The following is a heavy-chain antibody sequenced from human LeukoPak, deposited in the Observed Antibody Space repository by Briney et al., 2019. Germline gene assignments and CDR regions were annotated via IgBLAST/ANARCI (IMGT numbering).Heavy chain of an antibody. CDR3: ARDFYASSGCPAY. V-gene: IGHV1-2*02. J-gene: IGHJ4*02. CDR1: GYTFTDYY. D-gene: IGHD3-22*01. CDR2: INPNSGST. Sequence: GASVKVSCKTSGYTFTDYYVHWMRQAPGQGLEWMGWINPNSGSTNYAQQFQGRVTMTRDTSISTAYMELSRLTSDDTAVYYCARDFYASSGCPAYWGQGTLVTVSS.